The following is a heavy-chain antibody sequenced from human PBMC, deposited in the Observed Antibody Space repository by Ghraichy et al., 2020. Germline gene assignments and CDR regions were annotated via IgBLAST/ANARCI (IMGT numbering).Heavy chain of an antibody. CDR1: GYTFTSYY. J-gene: IGHJ1*01. CDR2: INPSGGST. CDR3: ARGRGNYDSSGYYRGPYFQH. D-gene: IGHD3-22*01. Sequence: ASVKVSCKASGYTFTSYYMHWVRQAPGQGLEWMGIINPSGGSTSYAQKFQGRVTMTRDTSTSTVYMELSSLRSEDTAVYYCARGRGNYDSSGYYRGPYFQHWGQGTLVTVSA. V-gene: IGHV1-46*01.